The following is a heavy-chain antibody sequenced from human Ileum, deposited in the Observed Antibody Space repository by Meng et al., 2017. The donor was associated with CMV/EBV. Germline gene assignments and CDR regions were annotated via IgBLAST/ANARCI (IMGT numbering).Heavy chain of an antibody. Sequence: GESLKISCAASGFTFSNYAIHWVRQAPGKGLEWVAVISYDGNNKYYSDSIQGRFTISRDNSRNTLYLHMDSLSQDDTAMYYCARARATLTVLRAFDIWGQGTMVTVSS. V-gene: IGHV3-30-3*01. CDR2: ISYDGNNK. CDR1: GFTFSNYA. D-gene: IGHD2-8*02. CDR3: ARARATLTVLRAFDI. J-gene: IGHJ3*02.